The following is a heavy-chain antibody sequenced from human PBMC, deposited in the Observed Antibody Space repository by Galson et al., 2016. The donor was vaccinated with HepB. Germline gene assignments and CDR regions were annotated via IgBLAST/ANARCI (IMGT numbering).Heavy chain of an antibody. CDR1: GFNLNSYS. CDR3: ARVAYGSGSYYRFYDY. V-gene: IGHV3-48*02. D-gene: IGHD3-10*01. Sequence: SLRLSCAVFGFNLNSYSMNWVRQAPGKGLEWISYITSSSSLIFYADSVKGRFTISRDNARNSLYLQMNILRDEDTAVYYRARVAYGSGSYYRFYDYWGQGTLVTVSS. J-gene: IGHJ4*02. CDR2: ITSSSSLI.